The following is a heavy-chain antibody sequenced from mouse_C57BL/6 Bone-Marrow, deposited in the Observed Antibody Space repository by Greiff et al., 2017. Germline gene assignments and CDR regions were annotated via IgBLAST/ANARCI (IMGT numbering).Heavy chain of an antibody. D-gene: IGHD2-3*01. CDR1: GYTFTSYW. Sequence: QVHVKQPGAELVKPGASVKMSCKASGYTFTSYWITWVKQRPGQGLEWIGDIYPGSGSTNYNEKFKSKATLTVDTSSSTAYMQLSSLTSEDSAVYYCAREDDGYSSWFAYWGQGTLVTVSA. J-gene: IGHJ3*01. V-gene: IGHV1-55*01. CDR3: AREDDGYSSWFAY. CDR2: IYPGSGST.